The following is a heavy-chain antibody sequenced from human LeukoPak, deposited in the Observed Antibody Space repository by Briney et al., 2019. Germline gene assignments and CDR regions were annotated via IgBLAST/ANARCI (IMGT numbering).Heavy chain of an antibody. D-gene: IGHD4-11*01. CDR3: ARDSKRTFDY. J-gene: IGHJ4*02. V-gene: IGHV6-1*01. CDR2: TFYRSKWLH. Sequence: SQTLSLTCAISGDSVSSDSAAWNWIRQSPSRGLEWLGRTFYRSKWLHDYAVSVKSRITINPDTSKNQFSLQLNSVTPEDTAVYYCARDSKRTFDYWGQGTLVTVSS. CDR1: GDSVSSDSAA.